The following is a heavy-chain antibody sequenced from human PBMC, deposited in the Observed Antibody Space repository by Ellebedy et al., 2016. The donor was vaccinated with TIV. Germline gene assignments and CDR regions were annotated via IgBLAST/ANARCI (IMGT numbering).Heavy chain of an antibody. CDR1: GSTLGGYW. V-gene: IGHV3-74*01. CDR2: ITTNDE. CDR3: GRILGGSGSRSEAIDY. J-gene: IGHJ4*02. Sequence: GESLKISCEVSGSTLGGYWMHWVRQAPGKGLVWVSRITTNDENYADSVKGRFTVSRDNAKNTVYLQMNSLRAEDTAVHYCGRILGGSGSRSEAIDYWGQGSLVIVSS. D-gene: IGHD3-22*01.